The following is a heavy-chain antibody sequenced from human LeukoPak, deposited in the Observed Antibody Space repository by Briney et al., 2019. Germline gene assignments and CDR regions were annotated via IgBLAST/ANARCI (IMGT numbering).Heavy chain of an antibody. D-gene: IGHD3-10*01. V-gene: IGHV4-34*01. CDR2: INHSGST. Sequence: PSETLSLTCTVSGGSIRSYYWSWIRQPPGKGLEWIGEINHSGSTNYNPSLKSRVTISVDTSKNQFSLKLSSVTAADTAVYYCARSHHYYGSGSYPLQPYNWFDPWGQGTLVTVSS. CDR1: GGSIRSYY. J-gene: IGHJ5*02. CDR3: ARSHHYYGSGSYPLQPYNWFDP.